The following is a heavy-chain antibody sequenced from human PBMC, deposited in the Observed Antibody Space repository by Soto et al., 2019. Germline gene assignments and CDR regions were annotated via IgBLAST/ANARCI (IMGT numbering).Heavy chain of an antibody. CDR3: ARGSTVTSGGRWFDP. D-gene: IGHD4-4*01. V-gene: IGHV3-21*01. J-gene: IGHJ5*02. CDR2: ISSSSSDI. Sequence: EVQLVESGGGLVKPGGSLRLSCAASGFTFSSYVMNWARQAPGKGLEWDSSISSSSSDIYYAYSVKGRFTISRDNAKNSLYLQMNSLRAEDTAVYYCARGSTVTSGGRWFDPWGQGTLVTVSS. CDR1: GFTFSSYV.